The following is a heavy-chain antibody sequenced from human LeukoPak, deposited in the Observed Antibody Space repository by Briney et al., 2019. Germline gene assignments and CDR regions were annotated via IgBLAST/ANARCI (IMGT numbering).Heavy chain of an antibody. CDR3: ATISNWGPRDY. V-gene: IGHV3-21*01. Sequence: GGSLRLSCAASGFTFSSYSMNWVRQAPGKRLEWVSSISSSSSYIYYADSVKGRFTISRDNAKNSLYLQMNSLRAEDTAVYYCATISNWGPRDYWGQGTLVTVSS. D-gene: IGHD7-27*01. CDR2: ISSSSSYI. CDR1: GFTFSSYS. J-gene: IGHJ4*02.